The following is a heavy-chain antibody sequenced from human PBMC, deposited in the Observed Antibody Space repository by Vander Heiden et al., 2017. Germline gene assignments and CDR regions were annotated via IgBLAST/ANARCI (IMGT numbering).Heavy chain of an antibody. CDR3: VRPSEDAYNFDF. D-gene: IGHD1-1*01. V-gene: IGHV4-39*01. Sequence: QLQPQEWGPGLVKPSETLSLTCNVSVVDSVRRSSNYGGWIGQAPGKGLEWIGNVYYSGTTYYNPSLRSRLSISLDTSKSQLSLKLTSVTATDAAVYFCVRPSEDAYNFDFWRQGTLVTVSS. CDR2: VYYSGTT. CDR1: VVDSVRRSSNY. J-gene: IGHJ4*02.